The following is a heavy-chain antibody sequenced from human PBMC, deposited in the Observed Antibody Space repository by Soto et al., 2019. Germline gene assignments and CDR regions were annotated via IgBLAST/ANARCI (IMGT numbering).Heavy chain of an antibody. V-gene: IGHV4-59*01. D-gene: IGHD5-18*01. Sequence: PSETLALTCTVSGGSISSYYWSWIRQPPGKGLEWIRYIYYSGSTNYNPSLKSRVTISVDTSKNQFSLKLSSVTAADTAVYYCARVDVDTAMVIDYWGQGTLVTVSS. J-gene: IGHJ4*02. CDR1: GGSISSYY. CDR2: IYYSGST. CDR3: ARVDVDTAMVIDY.